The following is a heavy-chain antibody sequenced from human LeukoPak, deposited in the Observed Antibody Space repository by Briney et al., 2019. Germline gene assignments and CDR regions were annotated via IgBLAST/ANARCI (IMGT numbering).Heavy chain of an antibody. D-gene: IGHD4-17*01. CDR3: AARARDYGDFAFDY. V-gene: IGHV5-10-1*01. CDR2: IDPSDSYT. CDR1: GYSFTSYW. J-gene: IGHJ4*02. Sequence: GESLKISCKGSGYSFTSYWITWVRQMPGKGLEWMGRIDPSDSYTNYSPSFQGHVTISADKSISTAYLQWSSLMASDTAMYYCAARARDYGDFAFDYWGQGTLVTVSS.